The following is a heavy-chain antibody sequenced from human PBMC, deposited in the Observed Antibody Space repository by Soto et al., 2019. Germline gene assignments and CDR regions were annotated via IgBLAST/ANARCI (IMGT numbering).Heavy chain of an antibody. J-gene: IGHJ6*03. CDR3: ARVSEEEQLVSYYYYMDV. CDR1: GGSISSSSYY. V-gene: IGHV4-39*01. D-gene: IGHD6-6*01. CDR2: IYYSGST. Sequence: PSGTLSLTCTVSGGSISSSSYYWGWIRQPPGKGLEWIGSIYYSGSTYYNPSLKSRVTISVDTSKNQFSLKLSSVTAADTAVYYCARVSEEEQLVSYYYYMDVWGKGTTVTVSS.